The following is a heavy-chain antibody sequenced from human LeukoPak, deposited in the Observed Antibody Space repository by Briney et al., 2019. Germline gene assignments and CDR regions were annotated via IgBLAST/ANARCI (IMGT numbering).Heavy chain of an antibody. D-gene: IGHD5-12*01. CDR1: GYTFTSYG. CDR3: ASSGYDRTPSFSGIYYYYGMDV. V-gene: IGHV1-18*01. J-gene: IGHJ6*02. CDR2: ISAYNGNT. Sequence: GASVKVSCKASGYTFTSYGISWVRQAPGQGLEWMGWISAYNGNTNYAQKLQGRVTMTTDTSTSTAYMELSSLRSEDTAVYYCASSGYDRTPSFSGIYYYYGMDVWGQGTTVTVSS.